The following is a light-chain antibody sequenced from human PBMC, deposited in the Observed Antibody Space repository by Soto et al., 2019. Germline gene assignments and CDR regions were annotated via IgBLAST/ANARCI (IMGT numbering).Light chain of an antibody. J-gene: IGKJ2*02. CDR2: DAS. CDR1: QSVSSY. Sequence: ETVLTQSPATLSLSPGERATLSCRASQSVSSYLAWYQQKPGQAPRLLIYDASNRATGIPARFSGSGSGTDFALTISRLEPEDFATYYCQQSYSMPRTFGQGTKLEIK. CDR3: QQSYSMPRT. V-gene: IGKV3-11*01.